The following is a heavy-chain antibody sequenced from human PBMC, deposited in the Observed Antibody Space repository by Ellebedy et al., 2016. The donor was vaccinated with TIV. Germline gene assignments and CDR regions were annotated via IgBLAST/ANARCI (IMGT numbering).Heavy chain of an antibody. Sequence: GGSLRLXCKGSGYSFTSYWIGWVRQLPGKGLEWMGIIYPGDSDTRYSPSFQGQVTISADKSISTAYLQWSSLKASDTAMYYCASPSQPDIFDAFDIWGQGTMVTVSS. V-gene: IGHV5-51*01. J-gene: IGHJ3*02. CDR2: IYPGDSDT. CDR1: GYSFTSYW. CDR3: ASPSQPDIFDAFDI.